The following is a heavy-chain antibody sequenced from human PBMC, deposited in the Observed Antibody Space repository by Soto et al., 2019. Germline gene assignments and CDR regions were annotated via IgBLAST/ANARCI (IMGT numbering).Heavy chain of an antibody. CDR2: IFPGDSDT. CDR1: GYSFTSHW. J-gene: IGHJ6*02. CDR3: ARGAYCSGGSCYYYGMDV. V-gene: IGHV5-51*01. Sequence: PGESLKISCKGSGYSFTSHWIGWVRQMPGKGLEWMGIIFPGDSDTRYSPPFQGQVTISADKSISTAYLQWSSLKASDTAMYYCARGAYCSGGSCYYYGMDVWGQGTTVTVSS. D-gene: IGHD2-15*01.